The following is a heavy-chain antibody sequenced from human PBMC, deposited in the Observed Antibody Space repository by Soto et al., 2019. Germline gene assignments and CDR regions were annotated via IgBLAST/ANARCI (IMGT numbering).Heavy chain of an antibody. Sequence: EVQLVETGGGLIQPGGSLRLSCAASGFTVSSNYMSWVRQAPGKGLEWVSVIYSGGSTYYADSVKGRFTISRDNCKNTLYLKMNSLRAEDTAVYYCAIGGGCFGELSLTGPYFDYWGQGTLVTVSS. D-gene: IGHD3-10*01. CDR2: IYSGGST. CDR3: AIGGGCFGELSLTGPYFDY. J-gene: IGHJ4*02. V-gene: IGHV3-53*02. CDR1: GFTVSSNY.